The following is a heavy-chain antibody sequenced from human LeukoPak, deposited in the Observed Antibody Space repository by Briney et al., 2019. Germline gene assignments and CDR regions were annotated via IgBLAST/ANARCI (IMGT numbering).Heavy chain of an antibody. CDR1: GFTFSSYA. CDR2: ISSSGSTI. Sequence: GGSLRLSCAASGFTFSSYAMNWVRQAPGKGLEWVSYISSSGSTIYYADSVKGRFTISRDNAKNSLYLQMNSLRAEDTAVYYCAKTNTYYYGSGSYHTDYWGQGTLVTVSS. CDR3: AKTNTYYYGSGSYHTDY. D-gene: IGHD3-10*01. V-gene: IGHV3-48*04. J-gene: IGHJ4*02.